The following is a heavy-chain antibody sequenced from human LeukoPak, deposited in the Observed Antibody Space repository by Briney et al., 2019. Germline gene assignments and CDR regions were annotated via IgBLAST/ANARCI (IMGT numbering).Heavy chain of an antibody. CDR2: INHSGST. J-gene: IGHJ6*03. V-gene: IGHV4-39*07. Sequence: PSETLSLTCSVSGGSISSSSNYWGWIRQPPGKGLEWIGEINHSGSTNYNPSLKSRVTISVDTSKNQFSLKLSSVTAADTAVYYCARRGGVYYYYYYMDVWGKGTTVTISS. CDR1: GGSISSSSNY. CDR3: ARRGGVYYYYYYMDV. D-gene: IGHD2-8*02.